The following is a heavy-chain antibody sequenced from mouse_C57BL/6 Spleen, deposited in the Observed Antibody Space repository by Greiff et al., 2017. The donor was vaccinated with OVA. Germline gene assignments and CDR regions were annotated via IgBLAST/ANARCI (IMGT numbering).Heavy chain of an antibody. Sequence: VQLQESGAELVKPGASVKLSCKASGYTFTSYWMHWVKQRPGQGLEWIGMIHPNSGSKNYNEKFKSKATLTVDKASITVYMQLSRLTSEDSAVYYCASYYYGSSDWYFDVWGTGTTVTVSS. D-gene: IGHD1-1*01. V-gene: IGHV1-64*01. CDR3: ASYYYGSSDWYFDV. CDR2: IHPNSGSK. J-gene: IGHJ1*03. CDR1: GYTFTSYW.